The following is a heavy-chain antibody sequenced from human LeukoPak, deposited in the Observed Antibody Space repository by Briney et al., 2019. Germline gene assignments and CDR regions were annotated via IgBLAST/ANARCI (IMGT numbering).Heavy chain of an antibody. V-gene: IGHV4-30-4*01. D-gene: IGHD2-2*01. J-gene: IGHJ4*02. CDR2: IYYIGST. CDR1: GGSISSGDYY. CDR3: ARADPVVVPAAPDY. Sequence: SETLSLTCAVSGGSISSGDYYWSWIRQPPGKGLEYIGYIYYIGSTYYNPSLKSRVTLSVDTSKNQFSLKLSSVTAADTAVYYCARADPVVVPAAPDYWGQGTLVTVSS.